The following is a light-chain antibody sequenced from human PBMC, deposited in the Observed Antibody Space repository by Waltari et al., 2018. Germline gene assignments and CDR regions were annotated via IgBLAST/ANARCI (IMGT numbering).Light chain of an antibody. J-gene: IGKJ3*01. V-gene: IGKV3-11*01. CDR3: QQRSTWPVT. Sequence: EIVLTQSPATLSLSPGERAILSCRASENIRDYLAWYQQKGGQAPRLLIYDASNRGTGTPARFSGSGSGTDFTLTISSLEPEDFAVYYCQQRSTWPVTFGPGTKLDIK. CDR1: ENIRDY. CDR2: DAS.